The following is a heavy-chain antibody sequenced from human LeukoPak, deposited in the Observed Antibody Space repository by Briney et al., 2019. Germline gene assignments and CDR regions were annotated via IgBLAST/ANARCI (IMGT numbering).Heavy chain of an antibody. CDR3: ARDQLRYYGSYGSDNYYSDMDF. D-gene: IGHD3-10*01. Sequence: ASVKVSCKASGYTFTSYAIAWVRQAPGQGLEGMGWISAYNGRTNYAQKFRGRGTMTTDTSTNTGYMELRSLSSDDTAVYFCARDQLRYYGSYGSDNYYSDMDFWGQGTTVTVSS. CDR2: ISAYNGRT. CDR1: GYTFTSYA. V-gene: IGHV1-18*01. J-gene: IGHJ6*02.